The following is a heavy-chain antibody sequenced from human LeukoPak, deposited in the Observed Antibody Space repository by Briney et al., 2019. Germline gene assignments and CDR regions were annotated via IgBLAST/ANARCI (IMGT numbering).Heavy chain of an antibody. J-gene: IGHJ4*02. CDR2: ISGSGGST. D-gene: IGHD2-21*02. CDR3: AKDANPYCGGDCYPYYFDY. CDR1: GFTFSSNA. Sequence: GGSLRLSCAASGFTFSSNAMSWVRQAPGKGLEWVSAISGSGGSTYYADSVKGRFTISRDNSKNTLYLQMDSLRAEDTAVYYCAKDANPYCGGDCYPYYFDYWGQGTLVTVSS. V-gene: IGHV3-23*01.